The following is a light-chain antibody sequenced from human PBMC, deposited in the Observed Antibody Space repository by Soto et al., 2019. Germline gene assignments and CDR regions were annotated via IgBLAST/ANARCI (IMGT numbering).Light chain of an antibody. CDR2: DIT. V-gene: IGKV1-33*01. CDR3: QQYENLPYT. CDR1: QVISNY. J-gene: IGKJ2*01. Sequence: DIQMTQSASSLSASVGDRVTITCQASQVISNYLNWYQQKPGKAPKLLIYDITTLEIGVPTRFSGSGSWTDFTFTITGLQPEDSATYYCQQYENLPYTFGQGTKLEI.